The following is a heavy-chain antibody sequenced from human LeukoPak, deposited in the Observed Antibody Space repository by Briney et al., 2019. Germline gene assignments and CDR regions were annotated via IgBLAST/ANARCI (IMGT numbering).Heavy chain of an antibody. D-gene: IGHD2-15*01. CDR3: ARDSGYCSGGSCYSSRANFDY. Sequence: GGSLRLSCAASGFTFSSYEMTWVRQAPGKGLEWVSYISSSGSTIYYADSVKGRFTISRDNAKNSLYLQMNSLRAEDTAVYYCARDSGYCSGGSCYSSRANFDYWGQGTLVTVSS. V-gene: IGHV3-48*03. J-gene: IGHJ4*02. CDR2: ISSSGSTI. CDR1: GFTFSSYE.